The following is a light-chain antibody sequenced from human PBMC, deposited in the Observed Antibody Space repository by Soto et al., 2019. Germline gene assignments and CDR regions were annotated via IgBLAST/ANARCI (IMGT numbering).Light chain of an antibody. CDR2: GAS. CDR3: QQYNIWHPLT. J-gene: IGKJ4*01. V-gene: IGKV3-15*01. CDR1: QSVSSS. Sequence: EIRMTQSPATLSVSEGERATLSCRASQSVSSSLAWYQQKPGQAPRLLIYGASTRANGIPPRLSGSGSGTELTIPTSTLQSEDSAVSYCQQYNIWHPLTFGGGTKVDIK.